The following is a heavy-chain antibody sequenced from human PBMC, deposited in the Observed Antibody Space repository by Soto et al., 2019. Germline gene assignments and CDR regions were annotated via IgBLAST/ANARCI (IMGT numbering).Heavy chain of an antibody. Sequence: GGSLRLSCAASGFMFSSYSMSWVRQAPGKGLEWVSYISKSGSTSTIYYAGSVKGRLTISRDDAKSSLYLQMNSLRDEDTAVYFCARGFSYASLDCWGQGTLVTVSS. V-gene: IGHV3-48*02. CDR2: ISKSGSTSTI. CDR1: GFMFSSYS. D-gene: IGHD3-16*01. CDR3: ARGFSYASLDC. J-gene: IGHJ4*02.